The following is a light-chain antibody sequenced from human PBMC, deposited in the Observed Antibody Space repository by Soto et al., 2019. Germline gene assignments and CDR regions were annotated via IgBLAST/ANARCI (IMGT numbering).Light chain of an antibody. Sequence: IQVTQSPSTLSASVGDRVTITCRASQSISSWLAWYQQKPGKAPKLLIYKASSLESGVPSRFSGSGSGTEFALTISSLQPDDFATYYCQQYNSISWTFGQGTKVDIK. CDR1: QSISSW. V-gene: IGKV1-5*03. J-gene: IGKJ1*01. CDR3: QQYNSISWT. CDR2: KAS.